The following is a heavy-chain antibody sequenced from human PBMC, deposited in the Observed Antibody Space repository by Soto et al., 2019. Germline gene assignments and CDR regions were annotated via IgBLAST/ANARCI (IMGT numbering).Heavy chain of an antibody. CDR2: ISAYNGNT. Sequence: QVQLVQSGAEVKKPGASVKVSCKASXYTFXXXXXSWVRQAPGQGLEWMGWISAYNGNTNYAQKLQGRVTMTTDTSTSTAYMELRSLRSDDTAVYYCARVSGADFWSGYSDYWGQGTLVTVSS. V-gene: IGHV1-18*01. CDR1: XYTFXXXX. J-gene: IGHJ4*02. CDR3: ARVSGADFWSGYSDY. D-gene: IGHD3-3*01.